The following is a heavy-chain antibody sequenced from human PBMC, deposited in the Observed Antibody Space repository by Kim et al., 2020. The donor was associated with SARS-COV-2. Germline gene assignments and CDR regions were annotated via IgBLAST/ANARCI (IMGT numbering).Heavy chain of an antibody. CDR1: GYTFTSYA. V-gene: IGHV7-4-1*02. D-gene: IGHD2-15*01. CDR2: INTNTGNP. Sequence: ASVKVSCKASGYTFTSYAMNWVRQAPGQGLEWMGWINTNTGNPTYAQGFTGRFVFSLDTSVSTAYLQISSLKAEDTAVYYCARAMGRGFSVVVAATLQGYYYYGMDVWGQGTTVTVSS. CDR3: ARAMGRGFSVVVAATLQGYYYYGMDV. J-gene: IGHJ6*02.